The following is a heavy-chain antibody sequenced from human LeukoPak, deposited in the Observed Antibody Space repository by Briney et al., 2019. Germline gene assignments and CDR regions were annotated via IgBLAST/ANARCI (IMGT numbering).Heavy chain of an antibody. Sequence: ASVKVSCKASGYTLTSYGISWVRQAPGQGLEWMGWISPYNGNTKYAQKLQGRVTMTRDTSTSTAYMELRSPRSDDTAVYYCARGHEAEYGGDLDYWGQGTLVTVSS. V-gene: IGHV1-18*01. J-gene: IGHJ4*02. CDR1: GYTLTSYG. CDR2: ISPYNGNT. CDR3: ARGHEAEYGGDLDY. D-gene: IGHD2-21*02.